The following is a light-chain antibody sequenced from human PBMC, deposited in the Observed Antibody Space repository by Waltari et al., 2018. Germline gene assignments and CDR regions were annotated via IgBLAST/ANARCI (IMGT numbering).Light chain of an antibody. V-gene: IGLV2-14*01. CDR1: SSDVGGSNY. CDR2: EVS. Sequence: QSALTQPASVSGSPGQSITTSCTGTSSDVGGSNYVSWSQQHPGKAPKLMIYEVSNRPSGVSNRFSGSKSGNTASLTISGLQAEDEADYYCSSYTSSSTSFVVFGGGTKLTVL. CDR3: SSYTSSSTSFVV. J-gene: IGLJ2*01.